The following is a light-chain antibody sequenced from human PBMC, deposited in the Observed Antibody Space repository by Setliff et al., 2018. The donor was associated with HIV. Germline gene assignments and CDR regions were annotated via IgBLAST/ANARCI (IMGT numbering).Light chain of an antibody. J-gene: IGLJ1*01. CDR2: EVR. Sequence: QSALTRPASVSGSPGQSITISCTGTSRDVGGYNYVSWYQQHPGKAPKLIIYEVRNRPSGVSIRFSGSKSGNPASLTISGLQTEDEADYYCSSYAITNTLPFGTGTKVTVL. CDR3: SSYAITNTLP. CDR1: SRDVGGYNY. V-gene: IGLV2-14*01.